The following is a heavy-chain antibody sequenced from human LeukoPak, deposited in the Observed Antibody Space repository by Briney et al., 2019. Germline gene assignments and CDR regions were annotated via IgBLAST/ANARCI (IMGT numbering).Heavy chain of an antibody. CDR1: GFTFSNYN. J-gene: IGHJ6*03. CDR3: AIVLTDYYYMNV. V-gene: IGHV3-48*04. CDR2: IGSSRSTI. Sequence: GRSLRLSCAASGFTFSNYNMNWVRQAPGTGLEWVSYIGSSRSTIYYADSVKGRFTISRDNAKSSLYLQMNSLRAEDTAVYYCAIVLTDYYYMNVWGKGTTVTVSS. D-gene: IGHD6-6*01.